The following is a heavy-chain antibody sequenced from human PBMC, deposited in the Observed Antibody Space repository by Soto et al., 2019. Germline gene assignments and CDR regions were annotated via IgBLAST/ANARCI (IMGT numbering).Heavy chain of an antibody. Sequence: GASVKVSCKASGGTFSSYAISWVRQPPGQGLEWMGGIIPIFGTANYAQKFQGRVTITADESTSTAYMELSSLRSEDTAVYYCARLQDDYSNPRNAFDIWGQGTMVTVSS. J-gene: IGHJ3*02. CDR1: GGTFSSYA. V-gene: IGHV1-69*13. D-gene: IGHD4-4*01. CDR3: ARLQDDYSNPRNAFDI. CDR2: IIPIFGTA.